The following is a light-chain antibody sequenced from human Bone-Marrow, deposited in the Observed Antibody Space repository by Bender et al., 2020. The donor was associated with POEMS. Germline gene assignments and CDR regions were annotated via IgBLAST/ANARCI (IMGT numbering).Light chain of an antibody. CDR3: QSADSSGTYKL. CDR2: KDS. V-gene: IGLV3-25*03. J-gene: IGLJ2*01. Sequence: SYELTQPPSVSLSPGQTARITCSGDSLPNQYAFWYQQKPGRPPILVIFKDSERPSGIPERFSGSSSGTTVTLIISGVQAEDEADYYCQSADSSGTYKLFGGGTKLTVL. CDR1: SLPNQY.